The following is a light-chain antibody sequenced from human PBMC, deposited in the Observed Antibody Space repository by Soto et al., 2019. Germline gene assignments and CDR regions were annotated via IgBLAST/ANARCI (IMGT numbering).Light chain of an antibody. CDR3: QQRSNWPRT. Sequence: DIVLTQSPATLSLSPGERATLSCRASQSVGTYLAWYQQKPGQAPSLLIYDASNRATGIPARFSGSGSGTEFTLTISSLEPEDFAVYYCQQRSNWPRTFGQGTKVEIK. CDR2: DAS. J-gene: IGKJ1*01. CDR1: QSVGTY. V-gene: IGKV3-11*01.